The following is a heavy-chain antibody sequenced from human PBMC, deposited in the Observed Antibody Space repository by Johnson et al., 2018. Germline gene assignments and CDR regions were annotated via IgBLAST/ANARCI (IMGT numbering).Heavy chain of an antibody. Sequence: QVQLVQSGGGVVQPGRSXRLSCAASGFTFSSYGIHWVRQAPGKGLEWVAVISYDGNNKYYADSVKGRFSISRDNSKNTLYLQMNSLRAEDTAVYYCARGHYYGSGSYAFYIWGQGTMVTVSS. CDR3: ARGHYYGSGSYAFYI. CDR1: GFTFSSYG. D-gene: IGHD3-10*01. V-gene: IGHV3-30*03. CDR2: ISYDGNNK. J-gene: IGHJ3*02.